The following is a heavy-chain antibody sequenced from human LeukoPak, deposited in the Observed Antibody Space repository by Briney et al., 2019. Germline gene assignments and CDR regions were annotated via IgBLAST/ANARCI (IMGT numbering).Heavy chain of an antibody. Sequence: GASVKVSCKASGYTFTRYGLSWVRQAPGQGLEWMGWINPNSGGTNYAQKFQGRVTMTRDTSISTAYMELSRLRSDDTAVYYCARDSVAAAGNIDYWGQGTLVTVSS. CDR2: INPNSGGT. D-gene: IGHD6-13*01. V-gene: IGHV1-2*02. CDR1: GYTFTRYG. J-gene: IGHJ4*02. CDR3: ARDSVAAAGNIDY.